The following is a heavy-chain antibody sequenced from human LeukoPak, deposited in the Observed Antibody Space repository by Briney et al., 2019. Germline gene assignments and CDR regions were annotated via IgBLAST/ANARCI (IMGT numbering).Heavy chain of an antibody. V-gene: IGHV1-8*01. CDR2: MNPVSGNA. CDR1: GYTFTNY. D-gene: IGHD6-13*01. J-gene: IGHJ4*02. CDR3: ARAPMGAAALY. Sequence: GASVKVSCKASGYTFTNYINWVRQAPGQGLEWMGWMNPVSGNAGSAQKFQSRVTLTRDTSISTAYMELSSLRSDDTAFYYCARAPMGAAALYWGQGTLVTVSS.